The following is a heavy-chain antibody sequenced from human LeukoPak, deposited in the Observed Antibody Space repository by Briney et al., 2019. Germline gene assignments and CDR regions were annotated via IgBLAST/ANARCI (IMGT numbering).Heavy chain of an antibody. CDR3: ARTITYYDFWSGYYDLDYYYMDV. D-gene: IGHD3-3*01. CDR2: IGAYNGNT. J-gene: IGHJ6*03. V-gene: IGHV1-18*01. Sequence: GASVKVSCKASGYTFTSYGISWVRQAPGQGLEWMGWIGAYNGNTNYAQKLQGRVTMTTDTSTSTAYMELRSLRSDDTAVYYCARTITYYDFWSGYYDLDYYYMDVWGKGTTVTVSS. CDR1: GYTFTSYG.